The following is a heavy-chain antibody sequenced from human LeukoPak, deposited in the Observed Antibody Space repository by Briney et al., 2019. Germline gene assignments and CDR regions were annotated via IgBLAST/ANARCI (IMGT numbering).Heavy chain of an antibody. CDR2: IYWDDDK. CDR1: GFSLSSSGVG. Sequence: SGPTLVNPTQTLTLTCTFSGFSLSSSGVGVGWIRQPPGKALECLALIYWDDDKRYSPSPKSRLTITKDTSKNQVVLIMTNMDPVDTGTYYCAHRDDYYGSGRPHRAFDIWGQGTMVTVSS. V-gene: IGHV2-5*02. J-gene: IGHJ3*02. D-gene: IGHD3-10*01. CDR3: AHRDDYYGSGRPHRAFDI.